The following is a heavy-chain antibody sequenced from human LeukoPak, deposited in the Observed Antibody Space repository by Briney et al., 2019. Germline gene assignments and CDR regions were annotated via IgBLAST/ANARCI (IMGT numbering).Heavy chain of an antibody. CDR1: GYTFTGCY. Sequence: ASVKVSCKASGYTFTGCYMHWVRQAPGQGLEWMGWINPNSGGTNYAQKFQGRITMTRDTSISTAYMELSRLRSDDTAVYYCARDLKDTAMPRDYYYYGMDVWGQGTTVTVSS. J-gene: IGHJ6*02. CDR2: INPNSGGT. D-gene: IGHD5-18*01. V-gene: IGHV1-2*02. CDR3: ARDLKDTAMPRDYYYYGMDV.